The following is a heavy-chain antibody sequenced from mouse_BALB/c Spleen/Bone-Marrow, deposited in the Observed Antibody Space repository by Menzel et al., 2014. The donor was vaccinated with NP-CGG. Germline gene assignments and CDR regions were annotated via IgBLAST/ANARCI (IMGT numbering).Heavy chain of an antibody. V-gene: IGHV1-67*01. CDR3: ARSEYGNSYAMDY. Sequence: QVQLKESGPELVRPGVSVKISCKGSGYTFTDYAMHWVKQSLAKSLEWIGVISTYSGNTNYNQKFKSKATMTVDKSSSTAYMELARLTSEDSAIYYCARSEYGNSYAMDYWGQGTSVTVSS. CDR2: ISTYSGNT. D-gene: IGHD2-10*02. CDR1: GYTFTDYA. J-gene: IGHJ4*01.